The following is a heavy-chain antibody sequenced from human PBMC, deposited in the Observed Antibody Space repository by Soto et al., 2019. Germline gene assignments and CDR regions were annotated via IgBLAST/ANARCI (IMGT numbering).Heavy chain of an antibody. Sequence: GGSLRLSCAASGFIFSSYAMNWVRQAPGKGLEWVSAIGSGGDTHYADSVKGRFTISRDNSKNTLYLQMNSLRVEDTAVYYCGRRAVAGLYYFEYWGQGTLVTVSS. CDR3: GRRAVAGLYYFEY. CDR1: GFIFSSYA. CDR2: IGSGGDT. V-gene: IGHV3-23*01. J-gene: IGHJ4*02. D-gene: IGHD6-19*01.